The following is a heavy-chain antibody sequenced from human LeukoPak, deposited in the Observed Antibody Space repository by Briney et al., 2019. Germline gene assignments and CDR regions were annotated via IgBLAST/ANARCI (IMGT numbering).Heavy chain of an antibody. CDR1: GYTFTSYA. Sequence: ASVKVSCKASGYTFTSYAMNWVRQAPGQGLEWMGWINTNTGNPTYAQGFTGRFVFSLDTSVSTAYLQISSLKAEDTAVYYCARGGNSYGYNHYYYMDVWGKGTTVTVSS. V-gene: IGHV7-4-1*02. CDR2: INTNTGNP. CDR3: ARGGNSYGYNHYYYMDV. J-gene: IGHJ6*03. D-gene: IGHD5-18*01.